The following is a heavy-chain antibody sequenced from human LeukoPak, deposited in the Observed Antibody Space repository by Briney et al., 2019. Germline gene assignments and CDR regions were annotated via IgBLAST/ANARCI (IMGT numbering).Heavy chain of an antibody. CDR2: IYYSGTT. V-gene: IGHV4-39*07. D-gene: IGHD3-10*01. CDR1: GGSISSSPYY. CDR3: AREGLNMVRGVIPKEAWGWFDP. J-gene: IGHJ5*02. Sequence: SETLSLTCTVSGGSISSSPYYWGWIRQPPGKGLEWIGSIYYSGTTHYSPSLKSRVTLSVDTSKNQFSLKLSSVTAADTAVYYCAREGLNMVRGVIPKEAWGWFDPWGQGTLVTVSS.